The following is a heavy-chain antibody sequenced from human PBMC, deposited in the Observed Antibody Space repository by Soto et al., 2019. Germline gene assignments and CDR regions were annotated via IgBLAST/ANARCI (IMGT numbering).Heavy chain of an antibody. D-gene: IGHD6-19*01. V-gene: IGHV3-15*07. CDR1: GFTFSNAW. J-gene: IGHJ6*02. Sequence: GGSLRLSCAASGFTFSNAWMNWVRQAPGKGLEWVGRIKSKTDGGTTDYAAPVKGRFTISRDDSKNTLYLQMNSLKTEDTAVYYFTTAPSPASSGWYPYYYGMDVWGQGTTVTVSS. CDR2: IKSKTDGGTT. CDR3: TTAPSPASSGWYPYYYGMDV.